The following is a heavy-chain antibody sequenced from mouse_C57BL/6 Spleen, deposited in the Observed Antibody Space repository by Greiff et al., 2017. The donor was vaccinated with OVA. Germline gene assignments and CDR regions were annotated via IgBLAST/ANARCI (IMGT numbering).Heavy chain of an antibody. CDR2: ISSGSSTI. Sequence: EVNVVESGGGLVKPGGSLKLSCAASGFTFSDYGMHWVRQAPEKGLEWVAYISSGSSTIYYADTVKGRFTISRDNAKNTLFLQMTSLRSEDTAMYYCARNHYYAMDYWGQGTSVTVSS. CDR1: GFTFSDYG. J-gene: IGHJ4*01. CDR3: ARNHYYAMDY. V-gene: IGHV5-17*01.